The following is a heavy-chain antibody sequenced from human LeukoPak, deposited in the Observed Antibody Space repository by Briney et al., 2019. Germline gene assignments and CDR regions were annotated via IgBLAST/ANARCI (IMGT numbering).Heavy chain of an antibody. Sequence: SETLSLTCTVSGDSISHYYWNWIRQPPGKGLEWIGYIYYSGSTNYNPSLKSRVIISVDTSKNQFSLKLGSLTAADTAVYYCARGSSAPRWFPFDYWGQGTLVTVSS. J-gene: IGHJ4*02. CDR2: IYYSGST. CDR3: ARGSSAPRWFPFDY. D-gene: IGHD4-23*01. CDR1: GDSISHYY. V-gene: IGHV4-59*01.